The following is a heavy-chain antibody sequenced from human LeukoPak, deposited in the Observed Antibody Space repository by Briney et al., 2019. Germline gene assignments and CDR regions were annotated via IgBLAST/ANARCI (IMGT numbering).Heavy chain of an antibody. J-gene: IGHJ4*02. Sequence: GGSLRLSCAASGFTFSTYSMNWVRQAPGKGLEWVSSISSSSSYIYYADSVKGRFTISRDNAKNSLYLQMNSLRAEDTAVYYCARVIAAAGYFDYWGQGTLVTVSS. D-gene: IGHD6-13*01. CDR1: GFTFSTYS. V-gene: IGHV3-21*01. CDR2: ISSSSSYI. CDR3: ARVIAAAGYFDY.